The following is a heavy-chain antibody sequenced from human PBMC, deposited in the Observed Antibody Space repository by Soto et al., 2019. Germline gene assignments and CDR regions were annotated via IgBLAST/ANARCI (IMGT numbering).Heavy chain of an antibody. D-gene: IGHD3-10*01. Sequence: SETLSLTCAVSGGSISSSNWWSWVRQPPGKGLEWIGEIYHSGSTNYNPSLKSRVTISVDKSKNQFSLKLSSVTAADTAVYYCARDYYGSGKYYYYYGMDVWGQGTTVTVS. CDR1: GGSISSSNW. J-gene: IGHJ6*02. CDR2: IYHSGST. CDR3: ARDYYGSGKYYYYYGMDV. V-gene: IGHV4-4*02.